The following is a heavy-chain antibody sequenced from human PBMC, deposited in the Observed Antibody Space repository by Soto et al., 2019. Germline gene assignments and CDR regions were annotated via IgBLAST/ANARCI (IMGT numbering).Heavy chain of an antibody. J-gene: IGHJ6*02. Sequence: QVQLVQSGAEVKKPGSSVKVSCKASGGTFSSYAISWVRQAPGQGLEWMGGIIPIFGTANYAQKFQGRVTITADETTSTAYMELSSRRSEETAVYYCASRINIVVVPAAIHYYYGMDVWGQGTTVTVSS. CDR2: IIPIFGTA. CDR3: ASRINIVVVPAAIHYYYGMDV. D-gene: IGHD2-2*01. V-gene: IGHV1-69*01. CDR1: GGTFSSYA.